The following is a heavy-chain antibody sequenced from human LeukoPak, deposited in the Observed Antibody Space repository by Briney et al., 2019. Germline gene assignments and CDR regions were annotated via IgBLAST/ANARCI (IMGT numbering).Heavy chain of an antibody. Sequence: QYGGSLRLSCAASGFTFSSYWMSWVRQAPGKGLEWVANIKQDGREKYYVDSVKGRFTISRDNAKNSLYLQMNSLRAEDTAVYYCARHRDYSPTWILQHWGQGTLVTVSS. CDR1: GFTFSSYW. J-gene: IGHJ1*01. CDR3: ARHRDYSPTWILQH. D-gene: IGHD2-15*01. CDR2: IKQDGREK. V-gene: IGHV3-7*03.